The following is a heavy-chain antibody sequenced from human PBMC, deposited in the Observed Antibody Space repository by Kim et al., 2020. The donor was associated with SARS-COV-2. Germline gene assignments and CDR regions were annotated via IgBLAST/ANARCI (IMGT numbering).Heavy chain of an antibody. J-gene: IGHJ4*02. CDR3: AREDIVAPGNFDY. Sequence: YVDSVKGRVTISRDNAKNSLYLQMNSLRAEDTAVYYCAREDIVAPGNFDYWGQGTLVTVSS. D-gene: IGHD5-12*01. V-gene: IGHV3-7*01.